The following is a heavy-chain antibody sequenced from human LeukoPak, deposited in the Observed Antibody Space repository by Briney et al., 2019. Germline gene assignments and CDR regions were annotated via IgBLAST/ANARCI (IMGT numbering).Heavy chain of an antibody. CDR3: ARGSVARSYYYYGMDV. D-gene: IGHD2-15*01. V-gene: IGHV3-21*04. CDR1: GFTFSSYA. J-gene: IGHJ6*02. Sequence: PGGSLRLSCAASGFTFSSYAMSWVRQAPGKGLEWVSSISSSSSYIYYADSVKGRFTISRDNAKNSLYLQMSSLRAEDTAVYYCARGSVARSYYYYGMDVWGQGTTVTVSS. CDR2: ISSSSSYI.